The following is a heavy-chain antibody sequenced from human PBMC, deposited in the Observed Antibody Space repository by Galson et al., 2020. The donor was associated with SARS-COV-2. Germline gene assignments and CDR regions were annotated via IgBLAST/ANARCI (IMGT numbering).Heavy chain of an antibody. J-gene: IGHJ4*02. CDR1: GFTFSSYA. Sequence: GASLKISCAASGFTFSSYAMSWVRQAPGKGLEWVSAISGSGGSTYYADSVKGRFTISRDNSKNTLYLQMNSLRAEDTAVYYCAKDRGTTGRYYFDYWGQGTLVTVSS. CDR2: ISGSGGST. D-gene: IGHD4-17*01. CDR3: AKDRGTTGRYYFDY. V-gene: IGHV3-23*01.